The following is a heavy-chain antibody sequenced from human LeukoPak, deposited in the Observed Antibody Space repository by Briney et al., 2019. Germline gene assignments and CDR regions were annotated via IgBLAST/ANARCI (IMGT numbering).Heavy chain of an antibody. D-gene: IGHD1-1*01. CDR1: GFTFSDYY. CDR3: ARGTGTTAYFDY. V-gene: IGHV3-11*06. CDR2: ISSSSSYT. Sequence: GGSLRLSCAASGFTFSDYYMNWIRQAPGKGLEWLSYISSSSSYTKYADSVKGRFTISRDNAKNSLYLQVNSLRAEDTAVYYCARGTGTTAYFDYWGQGTLVTVSS. J-gene: IGHJ4*02.